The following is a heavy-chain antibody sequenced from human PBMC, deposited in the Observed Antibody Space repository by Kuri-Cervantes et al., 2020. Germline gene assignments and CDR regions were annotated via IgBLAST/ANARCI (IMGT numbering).Heavy chain of an antibody. D-gene: IGHD1-20*01. J-gene: IGHJ4*02. Sequence: GESLKISCAASGFTFSSYWMHWVRQAPGKGLVWVSRINSDGSSTSYADSVKGRFTISRDNAKNTLYLQMNSLRAEDTAIYYCAKSDRDITGTTDYWGQGTLVTVSS. CDR3: AKSDRDITGTTDY. V-gene: IGHV3-74*01. CDR2: INSDGSST. CDR1: GFTFSSYW.